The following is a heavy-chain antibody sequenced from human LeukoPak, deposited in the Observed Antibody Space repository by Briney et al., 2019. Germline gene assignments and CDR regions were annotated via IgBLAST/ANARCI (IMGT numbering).Heavy chain of an antibody. CDR2: INPNSGGT. Sequence: ASVKVSCKASGYTFTSYYMHWVRQAPGQGLEWMGWINPNSGGTNYAQKFQGRVTMTRDTSISTAYMELSRLRSDDTAVYCCARGRNWNDEGWFDPWGQGTLVTVSS. D-gene: IGHD1-1*01. V-gene: IGHV1-2*02. CDR1: GYTFTSYY. J-gene: IGHJ5*02. CDR3: ARGRNWNDEGWFDP.